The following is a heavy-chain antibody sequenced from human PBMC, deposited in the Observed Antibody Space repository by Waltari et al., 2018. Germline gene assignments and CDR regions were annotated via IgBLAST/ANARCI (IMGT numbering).Heavy chain of an antibody. J-gene: IGHJ6*03. CDR3: ARGRGVPSGWLSYYYYYYMDV. Sequence: QVQLQQWGAGLLKPSETLSLTCAVYGGSFSGYYWSWIRQPPGKGLEWIGEINHSGTPNYNPSLKSRVTRSVDTSKNQFSRKLSSVTAADTAVYYCARGRGVPSGWLSYYYYYYMDVWGKGTTVTISS. CDR2: INHSGTP. CDR1: GGSFSGYY. V-gene: IGHV4-34*01. D-gene: IGHD3-22*01.